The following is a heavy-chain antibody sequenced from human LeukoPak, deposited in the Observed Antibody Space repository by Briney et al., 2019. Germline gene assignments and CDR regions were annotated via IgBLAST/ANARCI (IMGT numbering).Heavy chain of an antibody. CDR1: GGTFSSYT. D-gene: IGHD3-3*01. Sequence: SVKVSCKASGGTFSSYTISWVRQAPGQGLEWMGRIIPILGIANYAQKFQGRVTITADKSTSTAYMELRSLRSDDTAVYYCASSYDFWSGYYTLYYWGQGTLVTVSS. V-gene: IGHV1-69*02. CDR3: ASSYDFWSGYYTLYY. CDR2: IIPILGIA. J-gene: IGHJ4*02.